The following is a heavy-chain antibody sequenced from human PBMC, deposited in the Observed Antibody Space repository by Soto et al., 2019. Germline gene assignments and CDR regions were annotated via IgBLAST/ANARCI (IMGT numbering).Heavy chain of an antibody. CDR2: ISAYNVNI. V-gene: IGHV1-18*01. D-gene: IGHD3-9*01. J-gene: IGHJ4*02. CDR3: ARGHDILTGWTFTF. Sequence: QVRLVQSGAEVKKPGASVKVSCKTYGYDFTNYGINWVRQAPGQGLEWMGWISAYNVNIVYAQNFRGRATLTTDTSTGSAYMELRSLRYDDTAVYYCARGHDILTGWTFTFWGQGTLVTVSS. CDR1: GYDFTNYG.